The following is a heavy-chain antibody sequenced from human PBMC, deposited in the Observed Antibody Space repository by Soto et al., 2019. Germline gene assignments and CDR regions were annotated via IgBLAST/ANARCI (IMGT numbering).Heavy chain of an antibody. CDR2: ISSSSSYT. D-gene: IGHD6-13*01. Sequence: GGSLRLSCAASGFTFSDYFMNWVRQAPGKGLEWISYISSSSSYTKYADSVKGRFTISRDNAQNSLHLQMNSLRVEDTAVYYCARSYSSRFQQWGQGTLVTVSS. J-gene: IGHJ1*01. V-gene: IGHV3-11*06. CDR1: GFTFSDYF. CDR3: ARSYSSRFQQ.